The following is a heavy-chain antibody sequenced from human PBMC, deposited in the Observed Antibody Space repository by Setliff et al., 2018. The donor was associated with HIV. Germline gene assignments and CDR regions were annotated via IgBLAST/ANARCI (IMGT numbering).Heavy chain of an antibody. CDR2: IYTSGST. Sequence: SETLSLTCTVSGGSISSYYWSWIRQPPGKGLEWIGHIYTSGSTNYNPSLTSRVTISADTSRNQFSLKLTSVTAADTAVYYCARQVPIPGVAVTPIDFWGQGILVTVSS. CDR3: ARQVPIPGVAVTPIDF. V-gene: IGHV4-59*08. J-gene: IGHJ4*02. D-gene: IGHD3-22*01. CDR1: GGSISSYY.